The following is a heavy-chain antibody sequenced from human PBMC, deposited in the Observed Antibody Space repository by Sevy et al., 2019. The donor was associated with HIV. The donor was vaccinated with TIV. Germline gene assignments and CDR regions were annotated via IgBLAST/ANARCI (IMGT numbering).Heavy chain of an antibody. D-gene: IGHD6-19*01. CDR1: EFIFISYA. V-gene: IGHV3-23*01. J-gene: IGHJ4*02. CDR2: ISGSGGST. CDR3: AKEELSGFY. Sequence: GGSLRLSCAASEFIFISYAMSWVRQAPGKGLEWVSSISGSGGSTYYADSVKDRFTVSRDNSKNMLYLQMNSPRAEDTAVYYCAKEELSGFYWGQGTLVTVSS.